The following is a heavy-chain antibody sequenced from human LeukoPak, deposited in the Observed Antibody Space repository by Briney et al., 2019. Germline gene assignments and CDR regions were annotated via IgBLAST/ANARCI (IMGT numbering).Heavy chain of an antibody. Sequence: QPGGSLRFSCAASGFTFSTYWIHWVRQAPGKGLVWVSHINGDGSSTSYADSVKGRFAISRNNAKNTLYLQMNSLRAEDTAVYYCARTMTGAFFDYWGQGALVTVSS. J-gene: IGHJ4*02. CDR2: INGDGSST. CDR1: GFTFSTYW. V-gene: IGHV3-74*01. CDR3: ARTMTGAFFDY. D-gene: IGHD3-9*01.